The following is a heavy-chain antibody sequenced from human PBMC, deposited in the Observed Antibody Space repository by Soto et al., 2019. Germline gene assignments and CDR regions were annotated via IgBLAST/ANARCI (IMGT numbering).Heavy chain of an antibody. Sequence: EVQLVESGGGLVQPGGSLRLSCAVSGFTVSSNYMSWVRQAPGKGLEWVSIFYTGGSTYYSDSVKGRFTISRDNSKNTLYLQMNSLRDEDTAVYYCVSYDFWSGYSDYWGQGTRVTVSS. V-gene: IGHV3-66*01. CDR2: FYTGGST. J-gene: IGHJ4*02. D-gene: IGHD3-3*01. CDR3: VSYDFWSGYSDY. CDR1: GFTVSSNY.